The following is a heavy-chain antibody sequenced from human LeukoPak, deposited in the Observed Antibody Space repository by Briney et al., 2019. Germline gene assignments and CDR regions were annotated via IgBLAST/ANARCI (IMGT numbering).Heavy chain of an antibody. CDR3: ARGIAVAGTRPDY. Sequence: GASVKVSCKASGYTFTSYDINWVRQAPGQGLEWMGWMNPNSGNTGYAQKFQGRVTMTRNTSISTAYMELSSLRSEDTAVYYCARGIAVAGTRPDYWGQGTLVTVSS. D-gene: IGHD6-19*01. CDR2: MNPNSGNT. CDR1: GYTFTSYD. V-gene: IGHV1-8*01. J-gene: IGHJ4*02.